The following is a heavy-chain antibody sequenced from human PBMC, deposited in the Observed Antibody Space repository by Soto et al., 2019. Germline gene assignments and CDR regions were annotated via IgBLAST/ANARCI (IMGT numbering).Heavy chain of an antibody. Sequence: SVKVSCKASGFTFTSSAVQWVRQARGQRLEWIGWIVVGSGNTNYAQKFQERVTITRDMSTSTAYMELSSLRSEDTAVYYCAVGYDFWSGYPPFDYWGQGTLVTVSS. CDR3: AVGYDFWSGYPPFDY. CDR2: IVVGSGNT. V-gene: IGHV1-58*01. J-gene: IGHJ4*02. D-gene: IGHD3-3*01. CDR1: GFTFTSSA.